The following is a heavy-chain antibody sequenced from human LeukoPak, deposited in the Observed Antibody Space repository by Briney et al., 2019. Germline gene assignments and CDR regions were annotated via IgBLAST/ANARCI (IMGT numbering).Heavy chain of an antibody. CDR3: ARDLTLDRGHDY. J-gene: IGHJ4*02. CDR2: IKQDGSEK. CDR1: GFTFSTYW. Sequence: GGSLRLSCAASGFTFSTYWMSWVRQAPGKGLEWVANIKQDGSEKYYVDSVKGRFTISRDNAKNSLYLQMNSLRAKDTALYYCARDLTLDRGHDYWGQGTLVTVSS. V-gene: IGHV3-7*01.